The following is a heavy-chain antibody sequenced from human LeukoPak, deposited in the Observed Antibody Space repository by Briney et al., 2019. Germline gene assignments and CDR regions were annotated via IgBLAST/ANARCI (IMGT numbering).Heavy chain of an antibody. CDR2: IHHSGDT. CDR1: GGSISGDSW. V-gene: IGHV4-4*02. CDR3: ARVAWIPIGGVIVTAFDY. Sequence: PSGTLSLTCAVSGGSISGDSWWSWVRQFPGKGLEWIGEIHHSGDTDYNSSLKSRVTISLDKSKTQFSLTLNSVTAADTAVYYCARVAWIPIGGVIVTAFDYWGQGTLVTVSS. J-gene: IGHJ4*02. D-gene: IGHD3-16*02.